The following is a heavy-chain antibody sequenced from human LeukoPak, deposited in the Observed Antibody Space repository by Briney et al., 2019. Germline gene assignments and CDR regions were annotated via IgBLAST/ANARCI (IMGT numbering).Heavy chain of an antibody. CDR3: AKDKYDFWSGYFPDP. CDR2: ISGSGGST. CDR1: GFTFSSYA. J-gene: IGHJ5*02. V-gene: IGHV3-23*01. D-gene: IGHD3-3*01. Sequence: GGSLRLSCGACGFTFSSYAMSWVRQARGKGVEWVSAISGSGGSTYYADSVKVRFTISRDNSKNTLYLQMNSLRAEDTAVYYCAKDKYDFWSGYFPDPWGQGTLVTVSS.